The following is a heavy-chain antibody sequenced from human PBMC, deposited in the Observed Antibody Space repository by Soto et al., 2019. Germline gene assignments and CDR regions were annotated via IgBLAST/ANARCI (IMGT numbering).Heavy chain of an antibody. CDR3: ARDQYSAVAGLFYYYYGMDV. CDR2: IKQDGSEK. J-gene: IGHJ6*02. CDR1: GFTFSSYW. Sequence: GGSLRLSCTGSGFTFSSYWMSWVRQAPGTGLEWVANIKQDGSEKYYVDSVKGRFTISRDNAKNSLYLQMNSLRAEDTAVYYCARDQYSAVAGLFYYYYGMDVWGQGTTVTVS. D-gene: IGHD6-19*01. V-gene: IGHV3-7*01.